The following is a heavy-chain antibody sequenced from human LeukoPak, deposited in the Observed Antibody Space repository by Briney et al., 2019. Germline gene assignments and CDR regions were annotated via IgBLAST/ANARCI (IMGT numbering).Heavy chain of an antibody. Sequence: EVSVKVSCKASGYTFTSYGISWVRQAPGQGLEWMGWISAYNGNTNYAQKLQGRVTMTTDTSTSTAYMELRSLRSDDTAVYYCASAKDSYGYSDFDYWGQGTLVTVSS. J-gene: IGHJ4*02. CDR3: ASAKDSYGYSDFDY. D-gene: IGHD5-18*01. V-gene: IGHV1-18*01. CDR1: GYTFTSYG. CDR2: ISAYNGNT.